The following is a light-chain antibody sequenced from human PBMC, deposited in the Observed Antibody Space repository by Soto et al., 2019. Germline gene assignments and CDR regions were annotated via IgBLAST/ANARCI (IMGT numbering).Light chain of an antibody. Sequence: EIVLTQSPGTLSLSPGERATLSCRASQSVSNNYLAWYQQKPGQAPRLLIYGASNRATGIPDRFSGSGSGTDFTLTISRLEPEDFAVYCCQQYNNWPTWTFGQGTKVDIK. CDR2: GAS. J-gene: IGKJ1*01. CDR3: QQYNNWPTWT. CDR1: QSVSNNY. V-gene: IGKV3D-20*02.